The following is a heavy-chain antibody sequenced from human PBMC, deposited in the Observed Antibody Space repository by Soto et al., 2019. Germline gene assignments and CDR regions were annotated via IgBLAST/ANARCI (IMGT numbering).Heavy chain of an antibody. CDR3: AHDLGGNPLGGFDY. CDR1: GGTFSSYA. V-gene: IGHV1-69*01. Sequence: QVQLVQSGAEVKKPGSSVKVSCKASGGTFSSYAISWVRQAPGQGLEWMGGIIPIFGTANYAQKFQGRVTITADESPSTAYMELRSLRSEDTAVYYCAHDLGGNPLGGFDYWGQGTLVTVAS. D-gene: IGHD2-15*01. J-gene: IGHJ4*02. CDR2: IIPIFGTA.